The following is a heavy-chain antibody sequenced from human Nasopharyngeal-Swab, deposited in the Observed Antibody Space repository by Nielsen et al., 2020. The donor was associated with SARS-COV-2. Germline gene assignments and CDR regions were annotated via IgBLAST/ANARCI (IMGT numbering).Heavy chain of an antibody. Sequence: ASVKASCKASGYSFTSYAMHWVRQAPGQRLEWMGWINAGNDNTRYSPKFQGRLTITRDTSASTAYMELSSLGSEDTAVYYCASSDPNYGDYAYYWGQGTLVTVSS. CDR1: GYSFTSYA. J-gene: IGHJ4*02. CDR3: ASSDPNYGDYAYY. CDR2: INAGNDNT. D-gene: IGHD4-17*01. V-gene: IGHV1-3*01.